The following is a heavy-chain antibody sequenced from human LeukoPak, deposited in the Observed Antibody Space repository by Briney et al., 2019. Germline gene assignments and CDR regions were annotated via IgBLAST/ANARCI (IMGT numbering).Heavy chain of an antibody. D-gene: IGHD3-10*01. J-gene: IGHJ3*02. CDR1: GGTFSSYA. V-gene: IGHV1-69*05. CDR2: IIPIFGTA. Sequence: ASVKVSCKASGGTFSSYAISWVRQAPGQGLEWMGGIIPIFGTANYAQKFQGRVTITTDESTSTAYMELSSLRSEDTAVYYCERYYIGVDAFDIWGQGTMVTVSS. CDR3: ERYYIGVDAFDI.